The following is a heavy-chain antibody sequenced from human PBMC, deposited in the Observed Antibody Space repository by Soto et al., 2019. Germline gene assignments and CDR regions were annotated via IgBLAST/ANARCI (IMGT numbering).Heavy chain of an antibody. CDR2: INTDNGNT. D-gene: IGHD2-2*01. V-gene: IGHV1-3*04. CDR3: ARHRNIVVESAAILMDY. J-gene: IGHJ4*02. CDR1: GYTFTTYA. Sequence: GASVKVSCKASGYTFTTYALNWVRQAPGQSLEWMGWINTDNGNTKYCQKFQGRVTITRDTFASTAYMELSSLTSEDTAVYYCARHRNIVVESAAILMDYWGQGALVTVS.